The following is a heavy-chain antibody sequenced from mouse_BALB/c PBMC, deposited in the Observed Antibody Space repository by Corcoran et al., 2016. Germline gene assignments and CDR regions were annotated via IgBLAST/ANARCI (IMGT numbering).Heavy chain of an antibody. Sequence: LVKTGASEKISCKASGYSFTGYYMHWVKQSHGKSLEWMGYISCYNGATSYNQKFKGKATFTVDTSSSTAYMQFNSLTSEDSAVYYCARRDYDFPYFDYWGQGTTLTVSS. J-gene: IGHJ2*01. V-gene: IGHV1S34*01. D-gene: IGHD2-4*01. CDR3: ARRDYDFPYFDY. CDR1: GYSFTGYY. CDR2: ISCYNGAT.